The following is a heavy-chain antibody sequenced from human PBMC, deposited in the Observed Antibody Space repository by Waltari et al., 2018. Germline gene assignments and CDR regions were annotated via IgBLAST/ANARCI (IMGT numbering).Heavy chain of an antibody. V-gene: IGHV1-2*06. J-gene: IGHJ6*03. CDR2: INPNSGGT. D-gene: IGHD6-13*01. Sequence: QVQLVQSGAEVKKPGASVKVSCKASGYTFTGYYMHWVRQAPGQGLEWMGRINPNSGGTNYAQKFQGRVTMTRDTSISTAYMELSRLRSDDTAVYYCARVDSSSFSYYYYYMDVWGKGTTVTVSS. CDR3: ARVDSSSFSYYYYYMDV. CDR1: GYTFTGYY.